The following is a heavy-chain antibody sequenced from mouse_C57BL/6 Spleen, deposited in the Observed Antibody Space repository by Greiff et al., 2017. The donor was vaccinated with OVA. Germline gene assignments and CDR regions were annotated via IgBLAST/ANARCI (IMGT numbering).Heavy chain of an antibody. CDR3: ARDYYYGSKGFAY. V-gene: IGHV2-2*01. CDR1: GFSLTSYG. Sequence: VKLQESGPGLVQPSQSLSITCTVSGFSLTSYGVHWVRQSPGKGLEWLGVIWSGGSTDYNAAFISRLSISKDNSKSQVFFKMNSLQADDTAIYYCARDYYYGSKGFAYWGQGTLVTVSA. D-gene: IGHD1-1*01. CDR2: IWSGGST. J-gene: IGHJ3*01.